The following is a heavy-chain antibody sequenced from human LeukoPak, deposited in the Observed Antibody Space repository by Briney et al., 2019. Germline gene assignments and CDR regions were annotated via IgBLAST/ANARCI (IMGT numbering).Heavy chain of an antibody. Sequence: GGSLRLSCAASGFTFSSYAMHWVRQAPGKGLEWVSAISGSGGSTYYADSVKGRFTISRDNSKNTLYLQMNSLRAEDTAVYYCAKWTSYNWNVKLPYYFDYWGQGTLVTVSS. J-gene: IGHJ4*02. V-gene: IGHV3-23*01. CDR2: ISGSGGST. CDR1: GFTFSSYA. D-gene: IGHD1-1*01. CDR3: AKWTSYNWNVKLPYYFDY.